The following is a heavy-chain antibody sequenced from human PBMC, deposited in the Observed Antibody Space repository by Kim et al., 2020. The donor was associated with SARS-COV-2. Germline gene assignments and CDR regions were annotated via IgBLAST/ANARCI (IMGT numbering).Heavy chain of an antibody. Sequence: GGSLRLSCAASGFTFSSYWMHWVRQAPGKGLVWVSRINSDGSSTSYADSVKGRFTISRDNAKNTLYLQMNSLRAEDTAVYYCARGMWFGELSPRLFPDYYGMDVWGQGTTVTVSS. CDR3: ARGMWFGELSPRLFPDYYGMDV. CDR1: GFTFSSYW. V-gene: IGHV3-74*01. D-gene: IGHD3-10*01. CDR2: INSDGSST. J-gene: IGHJ6*02.